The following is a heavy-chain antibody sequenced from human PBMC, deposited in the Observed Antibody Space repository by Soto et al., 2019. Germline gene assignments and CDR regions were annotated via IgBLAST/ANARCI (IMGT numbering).Heavy chain of an antibody. V-gene: IGHV3-23*01. CDR3: AKDCEVSRVATMSFDY. CDR1: GFTFSSYA. Sequence: GGSLRLSCAASGFTFSSYAMSWVRQAPGKGLEWVSAISGSGGSTYYADSVKGRFTISRDNSKNTLYLQMNSLRAEDTAVYYCAKDCEVSRVATMSFDYWGQGTLVTVSS. J-gene: IGHJ4*02. D-gene: IGHD5-12*01. CDR2: ISGSGGST.